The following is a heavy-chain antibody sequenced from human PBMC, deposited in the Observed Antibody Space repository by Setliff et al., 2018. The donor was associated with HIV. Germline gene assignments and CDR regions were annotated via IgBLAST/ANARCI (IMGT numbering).Heavy chain of an antibody. J-gene: IGHJ5*02. D-gene: IGHD3-10*01. Sequence: SETLSLTCSVSGYSITNGYYWGWIRQPPGKGLEWVGSIYHDGSTYYNPSLRSRVTISVDTSKNQFSLKLSSVTAADTAVYYCARYYGSGTYHRWFDPWGQGTPVTV. CDR2: IYHDGST. V-gene: IGHV4-38-2*02. CDR1: GYSITNGYY. CDR3: ARYYGSGTYHRWFDP.